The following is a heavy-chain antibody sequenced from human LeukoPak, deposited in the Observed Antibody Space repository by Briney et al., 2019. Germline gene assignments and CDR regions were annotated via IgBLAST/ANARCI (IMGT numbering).Heavy chain of an antibody. CDR3: TRDRSALDT. Sequence: SETLSLTCAVYGGSFSGYYWSWIRQPPGKGLEWIGEINHSGSTNYNPSLKSRVTISVDTSKNQFSLKLSSVTAADTAMYYCTRDRSALDTWGQGTMVTVSS. V-gene: IGHV4-34*01. J-gene: IGHJ3*02. CDR2: INHSGST. CDR1: GGSFSGYY.